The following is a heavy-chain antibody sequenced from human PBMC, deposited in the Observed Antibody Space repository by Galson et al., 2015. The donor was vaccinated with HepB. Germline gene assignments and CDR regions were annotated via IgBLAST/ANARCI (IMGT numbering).Heavy chain of an antibody. V-gene: IGHV1-18*01. Sequence: SVKVSCKASGYTFTSYGISWVRQAPGQGLEWMGWISAYNGNTNYAQKLQGRVTMTTDTSTSTAYMELRSLRSGDTAVYYCARGPQYSIAAAGTPDYWGQGTLVTVSS. CDR3: ARGPQYSIAAAGTPDY. J-gene: IGHJ4*02. D-gene: IGHD6-13*01. CDR2: ISAYNGNT. CDR1: GYTFTSYG.